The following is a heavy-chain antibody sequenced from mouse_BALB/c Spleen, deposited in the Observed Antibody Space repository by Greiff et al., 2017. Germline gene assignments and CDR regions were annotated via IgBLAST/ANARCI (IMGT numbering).Heavy chain of an antibody. V-gene: IGHV2-9-2*01. CDR1: GFSLTSYD. Sequence: VKLQESGPGLVAPSQSLSITCTVSGFSLTSYDISWIRQPPGKGLEWLGVIWTGGGTNYNSAFMSRLSISKDNSKSQVFLKMNSLQTDDTAIYYCVRDPDFDYWGQGTTLTVSS. CDR2: IWTGGGT. J-gene: IGHJ2*01. CDR3: VRDPDFDY.